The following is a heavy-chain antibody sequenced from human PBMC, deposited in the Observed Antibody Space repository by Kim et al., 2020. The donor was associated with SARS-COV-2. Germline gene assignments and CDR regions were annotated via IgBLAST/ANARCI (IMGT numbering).Heavy chain of an antibody. CDR1: GFTFTGYA. V-gene: IGHV3-23*01. CDR2: IDGSDGTT. J-gene: IGHJ4*02. Sequence: GGSLRLSCTTSGFTFTGYAMSWVRQAPGKGLEWVSSIDGSDGTTYYVDSVKGRFTISRDNSKNTLYLQMSTLRADDKAVSFCMKGGWGSTWDHWGQGTL. CDR3: MKGGWGSTWDH. D-gene: IGHD2-21*01.